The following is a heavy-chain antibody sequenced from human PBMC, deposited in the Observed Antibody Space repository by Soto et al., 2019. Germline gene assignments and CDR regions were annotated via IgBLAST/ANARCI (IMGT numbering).Heavy chain of an antibody. J-gene: IGHJ6*02. CDR1: GFTFSSYG. V-gene: IGHV3-23*01. CDR3: AKDRSSLAGYYYYYGMDV. Sequence: GGSLRLSCAASGFTFSSYGMHWVRQAPGKGLEWVSGISGSGGNTYYADSVKGRFTISRDNSKNTLYLQMNSLRAEDTAVYYCAKDRSSLAGYYYYYGMDVWGQGTTVTVSS. D-gene: IGHD3-10*01. CDR2: ISGSGGNT.